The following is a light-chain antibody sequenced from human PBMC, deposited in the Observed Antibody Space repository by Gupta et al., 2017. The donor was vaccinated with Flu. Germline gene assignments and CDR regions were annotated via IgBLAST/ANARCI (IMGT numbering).Light chain of an antibody. CDR1: SRDVGGYNY. J-gene: IGLJ3*02. Sequence: QSALTKHRSVYGSPGQSVTISCTGTSRDVGGYNYVSWYQQHPGKAPKLIIYDVNRRPSGVPDRFSGSTSGNTASLTVSGLQAEDEADYYCCSYAGTYTWVFGGGTKLTVL. CDR2: DVN. V-gene: IGLV2-11*01. CDR3: CSYAGTYTWV.